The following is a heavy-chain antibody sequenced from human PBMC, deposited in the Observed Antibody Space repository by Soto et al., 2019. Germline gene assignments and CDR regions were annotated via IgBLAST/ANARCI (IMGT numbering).Heavy chain of an antibody. CDR3: ASPAGYYYDSSGYYNDAFDI. CDR1: GGTFSSYA. V-gene: IGHV1-69*13. J-gene: IGHJ3*02. CDR2: IIPIFGTA. Sequence: GASVKVSCKASGGTFSSYAISWVRQAPGQGLEWMGGIIPIFGTANYAQKFQGRVTITADESTSTAYMELSSLRSEDTAVYYCASPAGYYYDSSGYYNDAFDIWGQGTMVTVSS. D-gene: IGHD3-22*01.